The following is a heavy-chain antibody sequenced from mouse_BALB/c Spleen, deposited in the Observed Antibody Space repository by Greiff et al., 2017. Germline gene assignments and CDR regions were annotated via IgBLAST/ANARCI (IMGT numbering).Heavy chain of an antibody. CDR3: ADYYGSTLYFDY. J-gene: IGHJ2*01. V-gene: IGHV1-7*01. CDR1: GYTFTSYW. D-gene: IGHD1-1*01. Sequence: VQLQESGAELAKPGASVKMSCKASGYTFTSYWMHWVKQRPGQGLEWIGYINPSTGYTEYNQKFKDKATLTADKSSSTAYMQLSSLTSEDSAVYYCADYYGSTLYFDYWGQGTTLTVSS. CDR2: INPSTGYT.